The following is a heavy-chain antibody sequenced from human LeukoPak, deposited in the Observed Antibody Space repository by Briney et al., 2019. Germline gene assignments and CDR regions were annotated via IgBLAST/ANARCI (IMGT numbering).Heavy chain of an antibody. CDR3: ARGRYCSSTSCYSDEEFDY. D-gene: IGHD2-2*01. CDR1: GYTFTGYY. CDR2: INPNSGGT. V-gene: IGHV1-2*02. Sequence: ASVKVSCKASGYTFTGYYMHWVRQAPGQGLEWMGWINPNSGGTNYAQKFQGRVTMTRDTSISTAYMELSRLRSDDTAVYYCARGRYCSSTSCYSDEEFDYWGQGTLVTVSS. J-gene: IGHJ4*02.